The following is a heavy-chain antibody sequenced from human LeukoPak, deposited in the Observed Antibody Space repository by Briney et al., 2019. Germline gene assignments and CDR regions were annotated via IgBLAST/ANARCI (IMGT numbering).Heavy chain of an antibody. CDR3: ARDPGIAVAGTEGIYWYFDL. J-gene: IGHJ2*01. Sequence: PSETLPLTCTVSGGSISSNSYYWGWIRQPPGKGLEWIGRIYTSGSTNYNPSLKSRVTISVDTSKNQFSLKLSSVTAADTAVYYCARDPGIAVAGTEGIYWYFDLWGRGTLVTVSS. D-gene: IGHD6-19*01. CDR2: IYTSGST. V-gene: IGHV4-39*07. CDR1: GGSISSNSYY.